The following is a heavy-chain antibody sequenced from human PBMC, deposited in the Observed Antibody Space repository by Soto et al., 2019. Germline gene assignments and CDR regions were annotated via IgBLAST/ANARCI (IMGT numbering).Heavy chain of an antibody. Sequence: ASVKVSCKASGYTFTSYYMHWVRQAPGQGLEWMGIINPSGGSTSYAQKFQGRVTMTRDTSTSTVYMELSSLRSEDTAVYYCARLPNSGWSRGGAFDIWGQGTMVTVSS. CDR3: ARLPNSGWSRGGAFDI. CDR1: GYTFTSYY. V-gene: IGHV1-46*01. J-gene: IGHJ3*02. D-gene: IGHD6-19*01. CDR2: INPSGGST.